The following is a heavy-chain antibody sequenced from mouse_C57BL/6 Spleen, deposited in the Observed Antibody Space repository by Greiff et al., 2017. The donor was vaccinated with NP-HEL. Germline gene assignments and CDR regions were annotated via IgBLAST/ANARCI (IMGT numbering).Heavy chain of an antibody. J-gene: IGHJ2*01. CDR2: INPSTGGT. V-gene: IGHV1-42*01. Sequence: VQLQQSGPELVKPGASVKISCKASGYSFTGYYMNWVKQSPEKSLEWIGEINPSTGGTTYNQKFKAKATLTVDKSYSTAYKQLKSLTSENSAVYYCARGQSNSLRFDYWGQGTTLTVSS. D-gene: IGHD2-5*01. CDR1: GYSFTGYY. CDR3: ARGQSNSLRFDY.